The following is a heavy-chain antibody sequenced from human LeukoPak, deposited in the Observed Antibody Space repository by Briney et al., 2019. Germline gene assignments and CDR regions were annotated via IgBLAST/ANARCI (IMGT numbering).Heavy chain of an antibody. D-gene: IGHD3-16*01. V-gene: IGHV4-30-4*01. Sequence: PSQTLSLTCSVSGDSISIGDYRWSWIRQSPGKGLEWIGYIYYIGTAYYNPSLRSRVALSTDTSKNQFSLKLNSVTVADSAVYFCARARGDSPRIYYYMDVWGKGTTVTVSS. CDR3: ARARGDSPRIYYYMDV. J-gene: IGHJ6*03. CDR2: IYYIGTA. CDR1: GDSISIGDYR.